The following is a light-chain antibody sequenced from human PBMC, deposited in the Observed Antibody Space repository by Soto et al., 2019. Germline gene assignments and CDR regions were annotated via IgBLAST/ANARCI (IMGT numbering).Light chain of an antibody. CDR2: TAV. Sequence: DIQLTQSPSSVSASVGDRVTITCRASQSISTRLAWYRQKPGKAPELLIYTAVYLPSGVPSRFSGSGSGTDFTLTISSLQPEDFATYYCHQSNSFPITFGQGTRLEIK. CDR1: QSISTR. V-gene: IGKV1-12*01. J-gene: IGKJ5*01. CDR3: HQSNSFPIT.